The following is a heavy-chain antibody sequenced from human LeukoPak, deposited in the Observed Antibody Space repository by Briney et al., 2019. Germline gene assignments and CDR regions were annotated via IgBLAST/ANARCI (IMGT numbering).Heavy chain of an antibody. D-gene: IGHD5-24*01. Sequence: SETLSLTCTVSGGSISSYYWNWIRQHPGKGLEWIGYIYNSGITHTRPSLKSRVTISVDTSKKQLSLKLRYVTAADTAVYYCARGAKMATRGFDYWGQGTLVTVSS. CDR3: ARGAKMATRGFDY. CDR2: IYNSGIT. V-gene: IGHV4-59*12. J-gene: IGHJ4*02. CDR1: GGSISSYY.